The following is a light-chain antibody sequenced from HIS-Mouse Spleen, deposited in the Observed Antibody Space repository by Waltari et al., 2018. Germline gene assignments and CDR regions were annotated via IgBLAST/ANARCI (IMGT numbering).Light chain of an antibody. V-gene: IGLV3-10*01. Sequence: SYELTQPPSVSVSPGQTARITCSGDALPKKYAYWYQQKSGQAPVLVIYEDSKRPSGSPGRFSGSSAGTMATLTIGGARVEDEADYYCYSTDSSGNHRVFGGGTKLTVL. CDR1: ALPKKY. CDR3: YSTDSSGNHRV. CDR2: EDS. J-gene: IGLJ2*01.